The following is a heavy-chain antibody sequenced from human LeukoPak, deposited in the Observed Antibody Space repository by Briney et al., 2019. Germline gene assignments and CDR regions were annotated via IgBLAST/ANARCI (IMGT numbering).Heavy chain of an antibody. J-gene: IGHJ3*02. V-gene: IGHV3-30*04. CDR1: GFTFSSYA. D-gene: IGHD3-10*01. CDR3: ARGDLHYSGSTRRGFDI. Sequence: GRSLRLSCAASGFTFSSYAMHWVRQAPGKGLQWVAVIPYDGNNKYYADSVKGRFTISRDNSKNTLYLQMNSLRAEDTAVYYCARGDLHYSGSTRRGFDIWGQGTMVTVSS. CDR2: IPYDGNNK.